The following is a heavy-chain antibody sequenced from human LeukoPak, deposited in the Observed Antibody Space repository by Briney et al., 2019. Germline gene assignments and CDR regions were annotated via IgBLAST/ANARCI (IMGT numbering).Heavy chain of an antibody. CDR3: ATVWSGYYFFDY. CDR2: IIPIFGTA. V-gene: IGHV1-69*13. CDR1: GGTFSSYA. J-gene: IGHJ4*02. Sequence: SVKVSCKASGGTFSSYAISWVRQAPGQGLEWMGGIIPIFGTANYAQKFQGRVTITADESTSTAYMELSSLRSEDTAVYYCATVWSGYYFFDYWGQGTLVTVSS. D-gene: IGHD3-3*01.